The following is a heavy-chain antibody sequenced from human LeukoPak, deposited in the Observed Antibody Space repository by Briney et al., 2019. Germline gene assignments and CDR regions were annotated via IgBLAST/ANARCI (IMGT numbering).Heavy chain of an antibody. J-gene: IGHJ3*02. CDR3: GNGLYKWNYLGACDI. Sequence: VGSLRLSCAPSGFTLCRYAMSWVPQSPGKGLGWCSAISGSVGSTYHTDSVKGRFTMYRDNSKNTLYLQMNSLRAEDTAVYYWGNGLYKWNYLGACDIWGQGTMVTVSS. D-gene: IGHD1-7*01. CDR2: ISGSVGST. CDR1: GFTLCRYA. V-gene: IGHV3-23*01.